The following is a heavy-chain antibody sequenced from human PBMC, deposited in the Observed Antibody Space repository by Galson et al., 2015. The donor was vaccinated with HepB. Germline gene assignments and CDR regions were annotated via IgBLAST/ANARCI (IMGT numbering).Heavy chain of an antibody. D-gene: IGHD6-13*01. CDR1: GFTFDDYA. J-gene: IGHJ4*02. CDR3: ARGGGLGSRWFGVIHY. Sequence: SLRLSCAASGFTFDDYAMSWVRQAPGKGLEWVSGINWDGDSTGYADSVKGRFTISRDNTKNSLHLQMNSLRAEDTGFYYCARGGGLGSRWFGVIHYWGQGTLVSVSP. V-gene: IGHV3-20*04. CDR2: INWDGDST.